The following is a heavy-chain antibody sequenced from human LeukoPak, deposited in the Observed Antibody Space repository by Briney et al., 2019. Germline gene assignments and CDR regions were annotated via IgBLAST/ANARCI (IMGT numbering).Heavy chain of an antibody. V-gene: IGHV4-30-4*01. CDR2: IYYSGST. J-gene: IGHJ5*02. CDR1: GGSISSGDYY. CDR3: ARYNHYYHWFDP. D-gene: IGHD1-14*01. Sequence: PSQTLSLTCTVSGGSISSGDYYWSWIRQPPGKGLEWIGYIYYSGSTYYNPSLKSRVTISVETSKNQFSLKLSSVTAADTAVYYCARYNHYYHWFDPWGQGTLVTVSS.